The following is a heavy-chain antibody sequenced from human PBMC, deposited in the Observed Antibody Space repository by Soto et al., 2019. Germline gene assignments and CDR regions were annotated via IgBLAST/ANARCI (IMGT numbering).Heavy chain of an antibody. CDR2: IYPGDSDT. J-gene: IGHJ4*02. D-gene: IGHD2-21*02. V-gene: IGHV5-51*01. CDR3: ARQSMLVTAIDY. Sequence: GESLKISCKGSGYSFSTYWIGWVRQMPGRGLEWMGIIYPGDSDTRYSPSFQGQVTISADKSISTAYLQWSSLKASDTAMYYCARQSMLVTAIDYWGKGTLVTVSS. CDR1: GYSFSTYW.